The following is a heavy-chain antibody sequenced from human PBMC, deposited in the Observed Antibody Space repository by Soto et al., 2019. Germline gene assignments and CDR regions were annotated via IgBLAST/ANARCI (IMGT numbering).Heavy chain of an antibody. CDR2: INHSGST. D-gene: IGHD5-12*01. Sequence: PSETLSLTCAVYGGSFSGYYWSWIRQPPGKGLEWIGEINHSGSTNYNPSLKSRVTISVDTSKNQFSLKLSSVTAADTAVYYCARGRAPTDIVATIFYYYYMDVWGKGTTVTVS. CDR1: GGSFSGYY. CDR3: ARGRAPTDIVATIFYYYYMDV. V-gene: IGHV4-34*01. J-gene: IGHJ6*03.